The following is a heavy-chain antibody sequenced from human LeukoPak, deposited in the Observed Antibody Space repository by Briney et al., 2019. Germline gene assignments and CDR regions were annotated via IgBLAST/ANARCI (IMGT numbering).Heavy chain of an antibody. D-gene: IGHD3-10*01. CDR2: IYYSGST. Sequence: LEAPSLPLTVSCYSLSRGLYWGWIRPPPGKGPEGVGSIYYSGSTYYNPSLKSRVTISVDRSKNQFSLKLSSVTAADTAVYYCARTMVRGVIIVPFDYWGQGTLVTVSS. J-gene: IGHJ4*02. CDR3: ARTMVRGVIIVPFDY. V-gene: IGHV4-38-2*02. CDR1: CYSLSRGLY.